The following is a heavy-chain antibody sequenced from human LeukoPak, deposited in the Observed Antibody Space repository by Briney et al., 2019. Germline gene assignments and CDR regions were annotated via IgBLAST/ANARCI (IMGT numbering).Heavy chain of an antibody. D-gene: IGHD4-23*01. CDR2: IYSGTTT. CDR1: GFTASSNY. CDR3: ARHWNTRPYGGVLYY. Sequence: PGGSLTLSSAASGFTASSNYMSWVPQAPGQGLEWVSIIYSGTTTSYAAAVKGRLTISRDNSKNTLYLQLTSLRTDDAAVYYCARHWNTRPYGGVLYYWGQGTLVTASS. V-gene: IGHV3-66*02. J-gene: IGHJ4*02.